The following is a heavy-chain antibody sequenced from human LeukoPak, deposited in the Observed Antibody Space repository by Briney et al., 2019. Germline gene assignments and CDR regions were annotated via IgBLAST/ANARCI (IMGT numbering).Heavy chain of an antibody. D-gene: IGHD2-2*01. CDR3: ATVGVVVAASVSWFDP. J-gene: IGHJ5*02. V-gene: IGHV3-11*01. CDR1: GFTFSDYS. Sequence: GGSLRLSCAASGFTFSDYSMSWIRQAPGKGLECVSYIGKKGNTTYYADSVKGRFTISRDNAKNLLFLQMNSLRAEDTAMYYCATVGVVVAASVSWFDPWGQGTLVTVSS. CDR2: IGKKGNTT.